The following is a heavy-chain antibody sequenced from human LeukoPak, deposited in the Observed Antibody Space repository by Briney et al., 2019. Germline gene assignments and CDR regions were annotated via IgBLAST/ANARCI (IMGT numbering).Heavy chain of an antibody. CDR1: GYTFTGYY. CDR2: INPNSGGT. V-gene: IGHV1-2*02. D-gene: IGHD3-10*01. CDR3: ARAVRGVISDAFDI. J-gene: IGHJ3*02. Sequence: GASVKVSCKASGYTFTGYYMHWVRQAPGQGLEWMGWINPNSGGTNYAQKFQGRVTMTRDTSISTAYMELSRLRSDDTAVYYCARAVRGVISDAFDIWGQGTMVTVSS.